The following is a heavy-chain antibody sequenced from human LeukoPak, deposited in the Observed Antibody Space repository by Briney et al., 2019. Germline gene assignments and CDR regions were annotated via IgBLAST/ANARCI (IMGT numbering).Heavy chain of an antibody. J-gene: IGHJ5*02. Sequence: APVKVSCKASGYTFTSYGISWVRQAPGQGLEWMGWISAYNGNTNYAQKLQGRVTMTTDTSTSTAYMELRSLRSDDTAVYYCARDLLDLPVDYDFWSGPTILRNWFRFDPWGQGTLVTVSS. CDR1: GYTFTSYG. V-gene: IGHV1-18*01. CDR3: ARDLLDLPVDYDFWSGPTILRNWFRFDP. CDR2: ISAYNGNT. D-gene: IGHD3-3*01.